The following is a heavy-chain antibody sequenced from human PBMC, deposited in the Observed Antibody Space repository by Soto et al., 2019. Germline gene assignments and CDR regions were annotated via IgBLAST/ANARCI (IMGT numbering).Heavy chain of an antibody. CDR1: GGSISSSNYC. V-gene: IGHV4-39*01. CDR3: ARSFGDYVFDY. J-gene: IGHJ4*02. CDR2: ICYSVSN. D-gene: IGHD4-17*01. Sequence: QLQLQESGPGLVKPSETLSLTCTVSGGSISSSNYCWGWIRQPPGKGLEWIGSICYSVSNYYNPPLKSLVTISVATSKHHFSLKVTSVTAADTAVYYCARSFGDYVFDYCGQGTLVTVSS.